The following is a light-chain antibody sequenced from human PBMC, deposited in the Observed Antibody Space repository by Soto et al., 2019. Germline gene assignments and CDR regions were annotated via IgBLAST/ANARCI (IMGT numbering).Light chain of an antibody. CDR1: QSVGSSH. CDR2: GAS. V-gene: IGKV3D-20*02. Sequence: EIGLTQSPATLSLSPGERATLSCRASQSVGSSHLAWYQQKPGQAPRLLIYGASSRATGIPDRFSGSGSGTDFTLTISSVEPEDFAVYYCQQRSNWITFGQGTRLEI. CDR3: QQRSNWIT. J-gene: IGKJ5*01.